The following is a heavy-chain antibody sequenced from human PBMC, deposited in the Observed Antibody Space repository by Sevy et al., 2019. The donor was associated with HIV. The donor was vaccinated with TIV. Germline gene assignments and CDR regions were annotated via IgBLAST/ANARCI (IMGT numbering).Heavy chain of an antibody. CDR1: GFTFSSYD. CDR3: ARAFRHDYYDSSGYDY. D-gene: IGHD3-22*01. J-gene: IGHJ4*02. V-gene: IGHV3-13*01. Sequence: GGSLRLSCAASGFTFSSYDMHWVRQATGKGLEWVSAIGTAGDTYYQGSLKGRFPISRENAKNSLYLQMNSLRAGDTAVYYCARAFRHDYYDSSGYDYWGQGTLVTVSS. CDR2: IGTAGDT.